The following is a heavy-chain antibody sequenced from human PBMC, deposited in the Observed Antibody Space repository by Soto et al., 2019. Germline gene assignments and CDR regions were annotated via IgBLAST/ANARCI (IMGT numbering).Heavy chain of an antibody. J-gene: IGHJ4*02. CDR1: VGSISRGGYY. V-gene: IGHV4-31*03. D-gene: IGHD2-21*01. CDR3: ARDGGDGYNLDY. Sequence: TLSLTCTVSVGSISRGGYYWMWVRQHPGKGLEWIGYIYYSGSTYYNPSLKSRVTISVDTSKNQFSLKLSSVTAADTAVYYCARDGGDGYNLDYWGQGTLVTVSS. CDR2: IYYSGST.